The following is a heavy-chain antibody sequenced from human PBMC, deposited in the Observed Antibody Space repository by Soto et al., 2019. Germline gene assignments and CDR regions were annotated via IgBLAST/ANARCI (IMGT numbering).Heavy chain of an antibody. CDR2: IYWDDDK. D-gene: IGHD2-15*01. CDR1: GFSLSTSGVG. CDR3: ARRRVVGSGGSSYDDLDY. Sequence: QITLKESGPTLVKPTQTLTLTCTFSGFSLSTSGVGVGWIRQPPGKALEWLAVIYWDDDKRCSPSLKSRLTTTEDTSKNLVVFTITNMDPGDTATYHGARRRVVGSGGSSYDDLDYWGQGTVVTVSS. V-gene: IGHV2-5*02. J-gene: IGHJ4*02.